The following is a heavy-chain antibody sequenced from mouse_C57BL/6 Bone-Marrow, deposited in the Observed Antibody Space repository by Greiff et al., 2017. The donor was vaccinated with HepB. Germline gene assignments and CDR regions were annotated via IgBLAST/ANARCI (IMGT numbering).Heavy chain of an antibody. CDR3: ASGTDRFAY. D-gene: IGHD4-1*01. Sequence: QVQLQQPGAELVKPGASVKLSCKASGYTFTSYWMHWVKQRPGQGLEWIGEIDPSDSYTNYSQKFKGKATLTVDTSSSTAYMQRSSLTSEDSAVYYCASGTDRFAYWGQGTLVTVSA. CDR2: IDPSDSYT. V-gene: IGHV1-50*01. J-gene: IGHJ3*01. CDR1: GYTFTSYW.